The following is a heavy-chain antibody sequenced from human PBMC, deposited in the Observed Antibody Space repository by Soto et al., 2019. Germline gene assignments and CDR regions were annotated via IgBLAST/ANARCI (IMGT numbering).Heavy chain of an antibody. J-gene: IGHJ6*02. D-gene: IGHD2-15*01. V-gene: IGHV4-30-4*08. Sequence: PSENLSLTCTVSGGSISNGYYYWSWVRQNPGKGLEWIGHIYHSGRTYYNPSLKSRVTISIDTSKNQFSLKLSSVTAADTAVYYCASFGGNAWGYYGLDVWGQGTTVTASS. CDR2: IYHSGRT. CDR3: ASFGGNAWGYYGLDV. CDR1: GGSISNGYYY.